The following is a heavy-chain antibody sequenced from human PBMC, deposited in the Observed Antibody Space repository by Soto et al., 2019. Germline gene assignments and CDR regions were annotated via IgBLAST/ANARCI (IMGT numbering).Heavy chain of an antibody. J-gene: IGHJ5*02. CDR3: ARGVATIGP. Sequence: QVQLQESGPRLVKSSETLSLTCSVSGDSISSYYWSWIRQPPGKGLEWIGYIYYSGSTNYNPSFKSRVTISVDTPKNQFSLKLTSVTAADTAVYYCARGVATIGPWGQGTLVTVSS. D-gene: IGHD5-12*01. CDR1: GDSISSYY. V-gene: IGHV4-59*01. CDR2: IYYSGST.